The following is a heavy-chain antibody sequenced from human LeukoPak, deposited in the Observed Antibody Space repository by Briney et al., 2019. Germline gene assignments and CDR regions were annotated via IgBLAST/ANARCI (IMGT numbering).Heavy chain of an antibody. Sequence: GGSLRLSCAASGFTFSDYYMSWIRQAPGKGLEWVSYISSSGNTKYYADSVKGRFTISRDNAKNSLSLQMNSLRAEDTAVYYCAKRGGSGSYFQGLDYWGQGTLVTVSS. CDR2: ISSSGNTK. J-gene: IGHJ4*02. CDR3: AKRGGSGSYFQGLDY. D-gene: IGHD3-10*01. CDR1: GFTFSDYY. V-gene: IGHV3-11*04.